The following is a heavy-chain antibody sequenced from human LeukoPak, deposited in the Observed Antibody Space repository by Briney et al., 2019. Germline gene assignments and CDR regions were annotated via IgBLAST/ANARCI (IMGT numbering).Heavy chain of an antibody. CDR2: INTDGSGT. J-gene: IGHJ3*02. Sequence: GGSLRLSCAASRLTFSSYWMHWVRQAPGKGLVWVSRINTDGSGTSYADSVKGRFTISRDSAKNTLYLQMNSLRAEDTAVYYCARGNAHAFDIWGQGTMVTVSS. V-gene: IGHV3-74*01. CDR3: ARGNAHAFDI. CDR1: RLTFSSYW. D-gene: IGHD1-1*01.